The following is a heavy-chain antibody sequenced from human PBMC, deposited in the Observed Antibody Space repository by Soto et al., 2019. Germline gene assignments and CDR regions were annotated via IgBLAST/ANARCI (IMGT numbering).Heavy chain of an antibody. Sequence: ASVKVSCKASGYTFTSYDINWVRQATGQGLEWMGWMNPNSGNTGYAQKFQGRVTMTRNTSISTAYMELSSLRSEDTAVYYCARPPHKYYYYYYMDVWGKGTTVTVSS. CDR3: ARPPHKYYYYYYMDV. V-gene: IGHV1-8*01. CDR2: MNPNSGNT. J-gene: IGHJ6*03. CDR1: GYTFTSYD.